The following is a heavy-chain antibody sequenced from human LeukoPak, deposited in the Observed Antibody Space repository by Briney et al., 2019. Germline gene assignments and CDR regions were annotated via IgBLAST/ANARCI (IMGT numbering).Heavy chain of an antibody. D-gene: IGHD3-10*01. V-gene: IGHV3-30*02. CDR3: ARHGSITMVRGKRRYYYMDV. J-gene: IGHJ6*03. Sequence: PGGSLRLSCAASGFAFSSYGMHWVRQAPGKGLEWVAFIRYDGSNKYYADSVKGRFTISRDNSKNTLYLQMNSLRAEDTAVYYCARHGSITMVRGKRRYYYMDVWGKGTTVTISS. CDR2: IRYDGSNK. CDR1: GFAFSSYG.